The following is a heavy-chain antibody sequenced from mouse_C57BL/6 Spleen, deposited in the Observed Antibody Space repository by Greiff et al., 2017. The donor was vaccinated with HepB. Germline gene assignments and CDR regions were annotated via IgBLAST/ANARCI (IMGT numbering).Heavy chain of an antibody. CDR1: GYTFTDHT. J-gene: IGHJ1*03. Sequence: VQLQESDAELVKPGASVKISCKVSGYTFTDHTIHWMKQRPEQGLEWIGYIYPRDGSTKYNEKFKGKATLTADKSSSTAYMQLNSLTSEDSAVYFCAIVDGYYVGYFDVWGTGTTVTVSS. V-gene: IGHV1-78*01. CDR3: AIVDGYYVGYFDV. D-gene: IGHD2-3*01. CDR2: IYPRDGST.